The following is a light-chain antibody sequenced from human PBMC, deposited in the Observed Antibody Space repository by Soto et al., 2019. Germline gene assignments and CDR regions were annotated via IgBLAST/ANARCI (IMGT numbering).Light chain of an antibody. CDR2: SNN. CDR3: AAWDDSLNGPV. CDR1: SPNIGSNT. Sequence: QSVLTQPPSASGTPGQRVTISCSGSSPNIGSNTVNWYQQLPGTAPILLIYSNNQRPSGVPDRFSGYKSGTSAYLAISGLQPADEADDYCAAWDDSLNGPVFGGGTKLTVL. V-gene: IGLV1-44*01. J-gene: IGLJ2*01.